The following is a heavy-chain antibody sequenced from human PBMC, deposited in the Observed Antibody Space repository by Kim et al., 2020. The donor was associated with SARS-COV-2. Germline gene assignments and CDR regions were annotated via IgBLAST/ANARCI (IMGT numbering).Heavy chain of an antibody. Sequence: SETLSLTCTVSGGSINSGGYYWSWIRQHPGKGLEWIGYIYYSWSTYYNPSLKSRLTISVDTSKNQFYLKLSSVTAADTAVFYCAREGLGYCSGGSCYGDNWFDPWGQGALVIVSS. CDR3: AREGLGYCSGGSCYGDNWFDP. CDR2: IYYSWST. D-gene: IGHD2-15*01. J-gene: IGHJ5*02. CDR1: GGSINSGGYY. V-gene: IGHV4-31*03.